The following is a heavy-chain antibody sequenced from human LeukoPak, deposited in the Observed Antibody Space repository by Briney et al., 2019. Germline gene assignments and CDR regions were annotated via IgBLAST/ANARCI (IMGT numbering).Heavy chain of an antibody. Sequence: SETLSLTCTVSGGSISSSSYYWGWIRQPPGKGLECIGSIYYSGSTYYSPSLKSRVTISVDTSKNQFSLKLSSVTAADTAVYYCARQLDFWSGYPFYWGQGTLVTVSS. D-gene: IGHD3-3*01. CDR3: ARQLDFWSGYPFY. CDR2: IYYSGST. J-gene: IGHJ4*02. V-gene: IGHV4-39*01. CDR1: GGSISSSSYY.